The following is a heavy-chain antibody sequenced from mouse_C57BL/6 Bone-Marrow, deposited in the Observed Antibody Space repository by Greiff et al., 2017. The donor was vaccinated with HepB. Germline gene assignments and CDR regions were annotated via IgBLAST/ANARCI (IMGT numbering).Heavy chain of an antibody. D-gene: IGHD2-5*01. CDR1: GYTFTSYW. CDR2: IYPGSGST. CDR3: ASNYYSNPAWFAY. V-gene: IGHV1-55*01. J-gene: IGHJ3*01. Sequence: QVQLQQPGAELVKPGASVKMSCKASGYTFTSYWITWVKQRPGQGLEWIGDIYPGSGSTNYNEKFKSKATLTVDTSSSTAYMQLSSLTSEDSAVYYCASNYYSNPAWFAYWGQGTLVTVSA.